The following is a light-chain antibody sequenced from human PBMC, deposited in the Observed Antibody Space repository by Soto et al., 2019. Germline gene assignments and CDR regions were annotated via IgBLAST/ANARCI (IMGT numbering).Light chain of an antibody. CDR1: QSISSW. Sequence: DIQMTQSPSTLSASVGDRVTITCRASQSISSWLAWYQQKPGKAPKLLIYKASSLESGVPSRLSGSGSGTEFTLTISSLQPDDFATYYCQQTYTTPGTFGQGTKVDIK. J-gene: IGKJ1*01. V-gene: IGKV1-5*03. CDR3: QQTYTTPGT. CDR2: KAS.